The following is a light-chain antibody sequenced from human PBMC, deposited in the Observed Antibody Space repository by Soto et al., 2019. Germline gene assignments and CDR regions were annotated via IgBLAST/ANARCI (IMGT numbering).Light chain of an antibody. CDR1: QSVSSY. J-gene: IGKJ2*01. CDR3: QQRGNWPRT. V-gene: IGKV3-11*01. CDR2: DVS. Sequence: EIVLTQSPATLSLSPGDTATLSCRASQSVSSYLAWYQQKPGQAPRLLIYDVSNRATGIPARFSGSGSGTEFTLTIGSLEPEDCAVYYCQQRGNWPRTFGQGTKVEIK.